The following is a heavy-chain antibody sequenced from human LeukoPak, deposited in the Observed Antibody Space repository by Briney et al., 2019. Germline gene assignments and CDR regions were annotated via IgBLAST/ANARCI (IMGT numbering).Heavy chain of an antibody. J-gene: IGHJ4*02. D-gene: IGHD2-21*02. Sequence: ASVKVSCKASGGTFSSYAISWVRQAPEQGLEWMGGIIPIFGTANYAQKFQGRVTITADKSTSTAYMELSSLRSEDTAVYYCASLYCGGDCYSRALYYFDYWGQGTLVTVSS. V-gene: IGHV1-69*06. CDR3: ASLYCGGDCYSRALYYFDY. CDR2: IIPIFGTA. CDR1: GGTFSSYA.